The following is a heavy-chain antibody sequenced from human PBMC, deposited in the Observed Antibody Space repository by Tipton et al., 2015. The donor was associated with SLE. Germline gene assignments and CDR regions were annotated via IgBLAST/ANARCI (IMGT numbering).Heavy chain of an antibody. Sequence: LRLSCTVSGGSISSYYWSWIRQPPGKGLEWIGYIYYSGSTYYNPSLKSRVTISVDTSKNQFSLKLSSVTAADTAVYYCARTGIYYFDYWGQGTLVTVSS. D-gene: IGHD1-1*01. CDR3: ARTGIYYFDY. CDR2: IYYSGST. V-gene: IGHV4-59*01. J-gene: IGHJ4*02. CDR1: GGSISSYY.